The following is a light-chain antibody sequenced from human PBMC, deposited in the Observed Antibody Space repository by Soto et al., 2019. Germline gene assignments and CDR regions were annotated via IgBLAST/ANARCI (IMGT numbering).Light chain of an antibody. Sequence: DIQMTQSPSTLSASVGDRVTITCRASQGINIFLAWFQQKPGKAPNLLISAASTLQSGVPSRFSGSGSETEFTLTITSLQPEDSATYYCQQLNSYPLTFGGGTKVDIK. V-gene: IGKV1-9*01. J-gene: IGKJ4*01. CDR1: QGINIF. CDR3: QQLNSYPLT. CDR2: AAS.